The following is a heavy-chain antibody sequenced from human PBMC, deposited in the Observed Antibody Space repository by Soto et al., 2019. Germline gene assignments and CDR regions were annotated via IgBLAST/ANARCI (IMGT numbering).Heavy chain of an antibody. Sequence: SLRLSCAASGFTVRNAWINWVRQAPGKGLEWVGRFKSEASGGTPDYAAPVKGRFVISRDDSKNTLYLQMNSLQTEDTAIYYCLTEDQTGASGWGQGTMVTVS. J-gene: IGHJ3*01. V-gene: IGHV3-15*07. D-gene: IGHD7-27*01. CDR3: LTEDQTGASG. CDR2: FKSEASGGTP. CDR1: GFTVRNAW.